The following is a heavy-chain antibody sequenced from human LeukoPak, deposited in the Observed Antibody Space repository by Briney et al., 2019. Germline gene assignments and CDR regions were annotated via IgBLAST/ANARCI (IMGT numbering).Heavy chain of an antibody. J-gene: IGHJ2*01. Sequence: SETLSLTCTVSGGSISGYYWSWIRQPPEKGLEWIGEINHSGSTNYNPSLKSRVTISADTSKNQFSLRLSSVTAADTAVYYCARAAGSIFGVVVATADYWYFDLWGRGTLVTVSS. CDR2: INHSGST. D-gene: IGHD3-3*01. CDR1: GGSISGYY. V-gene: IGHV4-34*01. CDR3: ARAAGSIFGVVVATADYWYFDL.